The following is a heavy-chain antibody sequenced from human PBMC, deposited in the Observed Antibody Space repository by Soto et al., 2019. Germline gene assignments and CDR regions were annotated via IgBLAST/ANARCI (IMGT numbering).Heavy chain of an antibody. CDR3: ARGRGKCKSDNCFPPLYYWYYGMDG. J-gene: IGHJ6*02. CDR2: RYYSVST. Sequence: SETLSLTCTVSGGSISSSSYYWGWIRQPPGKGLDRIGSRYYSVSTYYNPSLKSRVTISVDTSKNQLSLELTSVTAADTAVYYCARGRGKCKSDNCFPPLYYWYYGMDGWGRGTTVTVSS. D-gene: IGHD1-1*01. V-gene: IGHV4-39*01. CDR1: GGSISSSSYY.